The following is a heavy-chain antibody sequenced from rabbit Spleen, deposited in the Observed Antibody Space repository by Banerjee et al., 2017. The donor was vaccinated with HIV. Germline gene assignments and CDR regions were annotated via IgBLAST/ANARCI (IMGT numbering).Heavy chain of an antibody. V-gene: IGHV1S40*01. J-gene: IGHJ6*01. CDR1: GVSFSSNYY. CDR3: ARASVGFNGYNHAYYYGMDL. D-gene: IGHD6-1*01. CDR2: INSGSGSA. Sequence: QSLEESGGDLVKPGASLTLTCTASGVSFSSNYYMCWVRQAPGKGLEWIACINSGSGSAYYASWAKGRFTITRSTSLNMVTLQLTSLTAADTATYFCARASVGFNGYNHAYYYGMDLWGQGTLVTVS.